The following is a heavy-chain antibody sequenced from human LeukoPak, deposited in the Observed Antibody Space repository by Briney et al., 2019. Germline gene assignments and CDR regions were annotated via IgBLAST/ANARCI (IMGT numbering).Heavy chain of an antibody. CDR3: ARAEYQLLSPSLYYYYYYMDV. D-gene: IGHD2-2*01. CDR1: GFTFSSYG. Sequence: GRSLRLSCAASGFTFSSYGMHWVRQAPGKGLEWVAVIWYDGGNKYYADSVKGRFTISRDNSKNTLYLQMNSLRAEDTAVYYCARAEYQLLSPSLYYYYYYMDVWGKGTTVTVSS. CDR2: IWYDGGNK. J-gene: IGHJ6*03. V-gene: IGHV3-33*01.